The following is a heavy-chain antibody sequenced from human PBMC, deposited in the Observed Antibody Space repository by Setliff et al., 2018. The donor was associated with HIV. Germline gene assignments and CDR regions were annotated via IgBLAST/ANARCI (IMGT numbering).Heavy chain of an antibody. Sequence: GGSLRLSCAASGFTFRSYAIHWVRQAPGKGLEWVAVTSYDGSNKYYADSVKGRFTISRDNSKNMLYVHMNSLRAEDTAIYYCAREVDPLVILGGLDVWGQGTAVTVS. CDR3: AREVDPLVILGGLDV. CDR2: TSYDGSNK. D-gene: IGHD2-2*01. CDR1: GFTFRSYA. V-gene: IGHV3-30*04. J-gene: IGHJ6*02.